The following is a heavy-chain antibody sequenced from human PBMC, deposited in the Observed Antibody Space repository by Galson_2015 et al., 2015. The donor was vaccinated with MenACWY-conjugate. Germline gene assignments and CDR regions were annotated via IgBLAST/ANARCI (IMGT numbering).Heavy chain of an antibody. CDR1: GFPFNTYG. J-gene: IGHJ6*02. CDR3: ARVVGLCNATTCYEPWGGMDV. Sequence: SLRLSCAASGFPFNTYGMHWLRQAPGKGLQWVAVIWYDGSNQYYADSVKGRFTISRDNFKSTLYLQMERLRGEDTAVYYCARVVGLCNATTCYEPWGGMDVWGQGTTVLVSS. CDR2: IWYDGSNQ. V-gene: IGHV3-33*01. D-gene: IGHD2-2*01.